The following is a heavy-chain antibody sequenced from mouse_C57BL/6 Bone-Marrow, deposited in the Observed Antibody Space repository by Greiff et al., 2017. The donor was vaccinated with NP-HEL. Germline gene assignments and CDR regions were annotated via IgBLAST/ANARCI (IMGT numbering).Heavy chain of an antibody. J-gene: IGHJ3*01. D-gene: IGHD1-2*01. V-gene: IGHV1-19*01. CDR1: GYTFTDYY. Sequence: EVQLQQSGPVLVKPGASVKMSCKASGYTFTDYYMNWVKQSHGKSLEWIGVINPYNGGTSYNQKFKGKATLTVDKSSSTAYMELNSLTSGDSAVYYCARHYYGGFAYWGQGTLVTVSA. CDR3: ARHYYGGFAY. CDR2: INPYNGGT.